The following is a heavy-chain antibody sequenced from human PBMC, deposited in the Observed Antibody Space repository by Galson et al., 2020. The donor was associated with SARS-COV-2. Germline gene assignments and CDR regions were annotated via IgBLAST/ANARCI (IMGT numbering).Heavy chain of an antibody. D-gene: IGHD6-19*01. Sequence: GESLKISCRTSGYSFTNYWIGWVRQMPGKGLEWMGIIYPDDSYTIYSPSFQGQVTISADKSISTAFLQWSSLKASDTAIYYCARHGASSGWYEGIDHWGQGTLVTVSS. CDR2: IYPDDSYT. J-gene: IGHJ4*02. CDR3: ARHGASSGWYEGIDH. CDR1: GYSFTNYW. V-gene: IGHV5-51*01.